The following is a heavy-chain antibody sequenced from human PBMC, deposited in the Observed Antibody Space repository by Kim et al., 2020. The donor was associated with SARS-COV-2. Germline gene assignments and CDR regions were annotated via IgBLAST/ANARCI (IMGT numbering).Heavy chain of an antibody. J-gene: IGHJ4*01. CDR2: IRNKRNGYTT. CDR3: ARGGGSDWSTTAIDY. V-gene: IGHV3-72*01. D-gene: IGHD3-9*01. Sequence: GGSLRLSCAASGFSFTDHYMDWVRQAPGKGLEWIGRIRNKRNGYTTQSIASVKGRFSFSRDDSKNSMYLQMNSLETEDTAVYYCARGGGSDWSTTAIDYWGHGTLVTVSS. CDR1: GFSFTDHY.